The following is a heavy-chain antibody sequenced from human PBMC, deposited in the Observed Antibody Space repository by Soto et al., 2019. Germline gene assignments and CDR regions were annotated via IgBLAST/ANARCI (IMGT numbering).Heavy chain of an antibody. D-gene: IGHD3-22*01. V-gene: IGHV5-10-1*01. CDR1: GYSFTSYW. Sequence: GESLKISCKGSGYSFTSYWISWVRQMPGKGLEWMGRIDPSDSYTNYSPSFQGHVTISADKSISTADLQWSSLKASDTAMYYCASQLYYYDSSGPPPGWFDPWGQGTLVTVSS. CDR2: IDPSDSYT. CDR3: ASQLYYYDSSGPPPGWFDP. J-gene: IGHJ5*02.